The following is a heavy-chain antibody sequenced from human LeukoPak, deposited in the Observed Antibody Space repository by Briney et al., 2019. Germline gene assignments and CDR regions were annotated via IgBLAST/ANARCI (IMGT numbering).Heavy chain of an antibody. CDR3: ASFNSGSYDNWYFDL. Sequence: ASVKVSCKASGYTFTSYGISWVRQAPGQGLEWMGWISAYNGNTNYAQKLQGRVTMTTDTSTSTAYMELRSLRSDDTAVYYCASFNSGSYDNWYFDLWGRGTLVTVSS. V-gene: IGHV1-18*01. CDR2: ISAYNGNT. J-gene: IGHJ2*01. CDR1: GYTFTSYG. D-gene: IGHD1-26*01.